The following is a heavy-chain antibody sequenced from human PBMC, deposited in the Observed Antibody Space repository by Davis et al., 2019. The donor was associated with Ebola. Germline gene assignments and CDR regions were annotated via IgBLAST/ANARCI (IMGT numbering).Heavy chain of an antibody. D-gene: IGHD1-26*01. V-gene: IGHV3-48*03. CDR3: ARGGISYGDY. Sequence: GGSLRLSCAAPGFTFSSYEMNWVRQAPGKGLEWVSYISSSGRTIYYADAVKGRFTISRHNSKNTLYLQMNSLRAEDTAVYYCARGGISYGDYWGQGTLVTVSS. J-gene: IGHJ4*02. CDR2: ISSSGRTI. CDR1: GFTFSSYE.